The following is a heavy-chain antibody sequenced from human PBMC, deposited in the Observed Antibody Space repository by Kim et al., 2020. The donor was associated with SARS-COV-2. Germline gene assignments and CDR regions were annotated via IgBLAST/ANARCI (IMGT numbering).Heavy chain of an antibody. CDR2: MNPNSGNT. D-gene: IGHD5-12*01. V-gene: IGHV1-8*01. Sequence: ASVKVSCKASGYTFTSYDINWVRQATGQGLEWMGWMNPNSGNTGYAQKFQGRVTMTRNTSISTAYMELSSLRSEDTAVYYCARVGQYSGYDNYYYYGMDVWGQGTTVTVSS. CDR3: ARVGQYSGYDNYYYYGMDV. CDR1: GYTFTSYD. J-gene: IGHJ6*02.